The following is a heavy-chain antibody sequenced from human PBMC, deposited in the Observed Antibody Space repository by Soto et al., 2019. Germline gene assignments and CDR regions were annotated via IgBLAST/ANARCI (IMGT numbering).Heavy chain of an antibody. CDR2: IYYSGST. D-gene: IGHD2-15*01. CDR1: GGSISSSSYY. J-gene: IGHJ5*02. Sequence: QLQLQESGPGLVKPSETLSLTCTVSGGSISSSSYYWGWIRQPPGKGLEWIGSIYYSGSTYYNPSLKSRVTISVDTSKNQCSLKLSSVTAADTAVYYCAAQDIVVVVAAPWGQGTLVTVSS. V-gene: IGHV4-39*01. CDR3: AAQDIVVVVAAP.